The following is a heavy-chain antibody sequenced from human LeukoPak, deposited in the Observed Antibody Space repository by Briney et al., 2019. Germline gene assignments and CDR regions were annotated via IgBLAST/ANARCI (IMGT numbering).Heavy chain of an antibody. D-gene: IGHD3-10*01. Sequence: GGSLRLSCVASGFTFSIYGMAWVRQAPGKGLEWVSAINENGGHTYYADSVKGRFTISRDNSKNTVYLQMTSLRSEDTAVYYCANFYYGSGTDPSSVTYWGQGTLVTVSS. CDR3: ANFYYGSGTDPSSVTY. V-gene: IGHV3-23*01. CDR1: GFTFSIYG. CDR2: INENGGHT. J-gene: IGHJ4*02.